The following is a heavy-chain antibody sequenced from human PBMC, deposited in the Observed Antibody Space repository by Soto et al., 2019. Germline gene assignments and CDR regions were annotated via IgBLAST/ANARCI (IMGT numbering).Heavy chain of an antibody. CDR3: AKGQQLVWYFDY. D-gene: IGHD6-13*01. V-gene: IGHV3-9*01. CDR2: ISWNSGSI. CDR1: GFTFDDYA. Sequence: GGSLRLSCAASGFTFDDYAMHWVRQAPGKGLEWVSGISWNSGSIGYADSVKGRFTISRDNAKNSLYLQMNSLRAEDTALYYCAKGQQLVWYFDYWGQGTLVTVSS. J-gene: IGHJ4*02.